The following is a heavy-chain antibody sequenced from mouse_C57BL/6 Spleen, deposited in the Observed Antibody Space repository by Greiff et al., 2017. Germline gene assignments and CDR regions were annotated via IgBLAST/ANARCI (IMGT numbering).Heavy chain of an antibody. J-gene: IGHJ3*01. CDR3: EGMVTTRGFAY. Sequence: VQLQQSGAELARPGASVKLSCKASGYTFTSYGISWVKQRTGQGLEWIGEIYPRSGNTYYNEKFKGKATLTADKSSSTAYMELRSLTSEDSTVYFCEGMVTTRGFAYWGQGTLVTVSA. V-gene: IGHV1-81*01. D-gene: IGHD2-2*01. CDR2: IYPRSGNT. CDR1: GYTFTSYG.